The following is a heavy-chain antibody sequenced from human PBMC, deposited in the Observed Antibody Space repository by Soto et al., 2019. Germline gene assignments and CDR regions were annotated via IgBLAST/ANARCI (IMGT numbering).Heavy chain of an antibody. D-gene: IGHD6-13*01. CDR1: GGSISSYY. J-gene: IGHJ5*02. CDR3: ARGGDPYSSSWYPTGGSGFWFDP. V-gene: IGHV4-59*12. Sequence: SETLSLTCTVSGGSISSYYWSWIRQPPGKGLEWIGYIYYSGSTNYNPSLKSRVTISVDTSKNQFSLKLSSVTAADTAVYYCARGGDPYSSSWYPTGGSGFWFDPWGQGTLVTVSS. CDR2: IYYSGST.